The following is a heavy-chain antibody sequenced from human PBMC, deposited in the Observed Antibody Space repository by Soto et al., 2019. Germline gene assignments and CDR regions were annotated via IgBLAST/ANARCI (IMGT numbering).Heavy chain of an antibody. D-gene: IGHD3-22*01. V-gene: IGHV1-69*13. CDR1: GVTFSIYS. CDR3: ARAYYHDSSGYFAY. Sequence: SLKVACKGSGVTFSIYSISWVRQAPVQGLYWMGGIIPIFGTANYAQKFQGRVTITADESTRTAYMELSSLRSEEKAVYYRARAYYHDSSGYFAYWGKGILVPVSS. J-gene: IGHJ4*02. CDR2: IIPIFGTA.